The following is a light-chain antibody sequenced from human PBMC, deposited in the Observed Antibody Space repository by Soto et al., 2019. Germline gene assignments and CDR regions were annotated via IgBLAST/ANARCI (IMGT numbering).Light chain of an antibody. CDR3: QTWGTGSVV. V-gene: IGLV4-69*01. CDR2: VNSDGSH. Sequence: QPVLTQSPSASASLGASVKLTCTLSSGHSSYTIAWHQQQPEKGPRFLMKVNSDGSHSKGDGFPDRFSGSSSGPERYLSISSLQSEDEADYYWQTWGTGSVVFGGGTQLTVL. CDR1: SGHSSYT. J-gene: IGLJ2*01.